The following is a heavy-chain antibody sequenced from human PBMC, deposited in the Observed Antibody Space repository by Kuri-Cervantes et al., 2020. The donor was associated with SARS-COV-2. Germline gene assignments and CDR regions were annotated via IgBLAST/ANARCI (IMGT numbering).Heavy chain of an antibody. CDR3: ARIAAAVLNTRYYFDY. CDR1: GYTFTGYY. J-gene: IGHJ4*02. CDR2: INPNSGGT. D-gene: IGHD6-13*01. Sequence: ASVKVSCKASGYTFTGYYMHWVRQAPGQGLEWMGWINPNSGGTNYAQKFQGRVTMTRDTSISTAYMELSRLRSDDTAVYYCARIAAAVLNTRYYFDYWGQGTLVTVSS. V-gene: IGHV1-2*02.